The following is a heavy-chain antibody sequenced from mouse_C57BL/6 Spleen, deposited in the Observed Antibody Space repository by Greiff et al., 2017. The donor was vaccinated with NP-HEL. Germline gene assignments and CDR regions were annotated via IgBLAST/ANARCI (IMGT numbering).Heavy chain of an antibody. CDR2: ISVVGSYT. CDR3: ARDQIYDYDDYYAMDY. D-gene: IGHD2-4*01. CDR1: GFTFCSYV. J-gene: IGHJ4*01. V-gene: IGHV5-4*01. Sequence: VHLVEYGGGLLKPGGSLKLSCAASGFTFCSYVMSWVCQTPVKRLEWVATISVVGSYTYYTHNRKGRFTISRDKAKNNLYQQMSHLKSEDTAMYYCARDQIYDYDDYYAMDYWGQGTSVTVSS.